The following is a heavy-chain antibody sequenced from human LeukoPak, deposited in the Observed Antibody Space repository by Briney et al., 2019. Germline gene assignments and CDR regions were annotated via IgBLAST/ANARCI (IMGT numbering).Heavy chain of an antibody. CDR1: GFIFSTYR. CDR3: ARDYCSSTSCPKGGWFDP. D-gene: IGHD2-2*01. CDR2: INSDGSNT. J-gene: IGHJ5*02. Sequence: PGGSLRLSCAASGFIFSTYRMHWVRQAPGKGLVWVSRINSDGSNTYYADSVKGRFTISRDNSKNTLYLQMNSLRAEDTAVYYCARDYCSSTSCPKGGWFDPWGQGTLVTVSS. V-gene: IGHV3-74*01.